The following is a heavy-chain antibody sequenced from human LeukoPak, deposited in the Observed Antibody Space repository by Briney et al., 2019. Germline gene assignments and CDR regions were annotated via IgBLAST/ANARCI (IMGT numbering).Heavy chain of an antibody. D-gene: IGHD2-2*01. CDR2: ISAYNGNT. CDR3: ARAGCSSTSCYFNPSGHFDY. Sequence: ASVKVSCKASGYTFTGYYMHWVRQAPGQGLEWMGWISAYNGNTNYAQKLQGRVTMTTDTSTSTAYMELRSLRSDDTAVYYCARAGCSSTSCYFNPSGHFDYWGQGTLVTVSS. J-gene: IGHJ4*02. V-gene: IGHV1-18*04. CDR1: GYTFTGYY.